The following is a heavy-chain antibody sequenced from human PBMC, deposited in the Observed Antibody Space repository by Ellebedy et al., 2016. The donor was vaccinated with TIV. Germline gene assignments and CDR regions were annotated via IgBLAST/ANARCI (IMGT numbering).Heavy chain of an antibody. V-gene: IGHV3-48*02. CDR1: GFTFSSYS. CDR2: ISSSSSSI. CDR3: AELTSSVFDM. Sequence: GESLKISCAASGFTFSSYSMNWVRQAPGKGLEWFAYISSSSSSIYYADPVKGRFTISRDNAKNSLYLQMNSLRDEDTAVYYCAELTSSVFDMWGQGTMVTVSS. D-gene: IGHD3-10*01. J-gene: IGHJ3*02.